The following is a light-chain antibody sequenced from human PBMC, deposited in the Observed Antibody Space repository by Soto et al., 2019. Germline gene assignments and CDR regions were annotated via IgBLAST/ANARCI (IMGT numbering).Light chain of an antibody. CDR2: SNN. V-gene: IGLV1-44*01. CDR3: GAWDDSLNGVV. CDR1: SSNVESNT. Sequence: QSVLTQPPSASGTPGQRVTISCSGSSSNVESNTVNWYQQLPGTAPKLLIYSNNQRPSGVPDRFSGSKSGTSASLAISGLQSEDEADYYCGAWDDSLNGVVFGGGTQLTVL. J-gene: IGLJ7*01.